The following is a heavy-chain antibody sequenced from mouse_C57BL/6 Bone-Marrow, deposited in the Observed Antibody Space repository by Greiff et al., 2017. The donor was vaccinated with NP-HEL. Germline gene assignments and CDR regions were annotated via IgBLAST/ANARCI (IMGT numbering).Heavy chain of an antibody. CDR3: AKDTEYYATLYSDY. J-gene: IGHJ2*01. CDR2: IRNKANGYTT. D-gene: IGHD1-1*01. CDR1: GFTFTDYY. Sequence: EVKLVESGGGLVQPGGSLSLSCAASGFTFTDYYMSWVRQPPGKALEWLGFIRNKANGYTTEYSASVKGRFTISRDNSQSILYLQMNALRAEDSATYFSAKDTEYYATLYSDYSGPGTTLTVSS. V-gene: IGHV7-3*03.